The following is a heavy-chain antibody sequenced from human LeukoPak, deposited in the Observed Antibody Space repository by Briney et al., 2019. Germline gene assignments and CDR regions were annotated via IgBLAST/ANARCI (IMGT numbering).Heavy chain of an antibody. Sequence: ASVKVSCKASGYIFTSDYIHWVRQAPGQGLEWMAVFNPSGDTTTYAQKFQGRVTMTRDTSTTAVYMELSNLRSEDTAVYYCARGCSGNSCYLIDYWGQGTLVTVSS. CDR2: FNPSGDTT. D-gene: IGHD2-15*01. J-gene: IGHJ4*02. CDR1: GYIFTSDY. V-gene: IGHV1-46*01. CDR3: ARGCSGNSCYLIDY.